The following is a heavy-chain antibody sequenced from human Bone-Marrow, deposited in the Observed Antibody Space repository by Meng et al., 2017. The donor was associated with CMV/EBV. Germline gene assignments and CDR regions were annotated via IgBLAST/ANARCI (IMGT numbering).Heavy chain of an antibody. CDR1: GGSISSYY. D-gene: IGHD3-3*01. V-gene: IGHV4-59*01. J-gene: IGHJ4*02. CDR3: ASTPSLTIYGLGFILNY. Sequence: SETLSLTCTVSGGSISSYYWSWIRQPPGKGLEWIGYIYYSGSTNYNPSLKSRVTISVDTSKNQFSLKLTSVTAADMAVYFCASTPSLTIYGLGFILNYWGQGTLVTVS. CDR2: IYYSGST.